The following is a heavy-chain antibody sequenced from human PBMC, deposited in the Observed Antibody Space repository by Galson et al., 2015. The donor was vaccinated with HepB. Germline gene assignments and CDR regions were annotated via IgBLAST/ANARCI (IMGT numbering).Heavy chain of an antibody. CDR3: AREGGFDYGDHAARGAFDI. J-gene: IGHJ3*02. CDR1: GFTFSSYG. CDR2: IWYDGGNK. D-gene: IGHD4-17*01. Sequence: SLRLSCAASGFTFSSYGMHWVRQAPGKGLEWVAVIWYDGGNKYYADSVKGRFTISRDNSKNTLYLQMNSLRAEDTAVYYCAREGGFDYGDHAARGAFDIWGQGTMVTVSS. V-gene: IGHV3-33*01.